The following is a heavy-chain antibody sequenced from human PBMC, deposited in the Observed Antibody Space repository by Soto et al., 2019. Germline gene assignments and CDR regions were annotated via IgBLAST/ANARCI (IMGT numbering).Heavy chain of an antibody. CDR1: GYTFTVYY. J-gene: IGHJ4*02. V-gene: IGHV1-2*02. D-gene: IGHD1-7*01. CDR3: ARDSITGTRYDY. CDR2: INPKSGGT. Sequence: VASVKVSCKASGYTFTVYYMHWVRQAPGQGLEWMGWINPKSGGTMYPQKFQGRVTMTWDTSISTAYMALTRLRSDDTAVYYCARDSITGTRYDYWGQGTLVTVSS.